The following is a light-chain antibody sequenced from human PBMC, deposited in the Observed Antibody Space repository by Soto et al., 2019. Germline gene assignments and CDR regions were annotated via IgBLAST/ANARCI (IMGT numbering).Light chain of an antibody. CDR2: WAS. V-gene: IGKV4-1*01. Sequence: DIVMTQSPDSLAVSLGERATINCKSSQSVLYSSNNKNFLAWYQQRPGQPPKLLISWASTRESGVPDRFSGGGSGTDFTLTISSLEAEDGAFYYCQQYYATPYTFGQGTKLEI. CDR3: QQYYATPYT. J-gene: IGKJ2*01. CDR1: QSVLYSSNNKNF.